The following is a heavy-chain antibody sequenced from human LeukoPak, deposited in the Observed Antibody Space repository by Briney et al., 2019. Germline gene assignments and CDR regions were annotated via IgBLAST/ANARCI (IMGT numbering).Heavy chain of an antibody. J-gene: IGHJ4*02. CDR2: IIPILGIA. D-gene: IGHD5-24*01. Sequence: EASVKVSCKASGGTFSSYAISWVRQAPGQGLEWMGRIIPILGIANYAQKFQGRVTITADKSTSTAYMELSSLRSEDTAVYYCARDQWRWLRNCFDYWGQGTLVTVSS. CDR1: GGTFSSYA. CDR3: ARDQWRWLRNCFDY. V-gene: IGHV1-69*04.